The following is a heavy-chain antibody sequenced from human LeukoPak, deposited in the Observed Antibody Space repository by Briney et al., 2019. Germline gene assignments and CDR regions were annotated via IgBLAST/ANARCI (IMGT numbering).Heavy chain of an antibody. CDR2: ISYDGSNK. D-gene: IGHD4-17*01. Sequence: GGSLRLSCAASGFTFSSYGMHWVRQAPGKGLEWVAVISYDGSNKYYADSVKGRFTISRDNSKNTLYLQMNSLRAEDTAVYYCAKDYGDLTVDYWGQGTLVTVSS. CDR1: GFTFSSYG. CDR3: AKDYGDLTVDY. J-gene: IGHJ4*02. V-gene: IGHV3-30*18.